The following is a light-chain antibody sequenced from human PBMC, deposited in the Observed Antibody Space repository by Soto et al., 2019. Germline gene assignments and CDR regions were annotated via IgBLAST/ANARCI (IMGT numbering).Light chain of an antibody. V-gene: IGLV2-14*01. CDR1: SSDIGAYNY. CDR3: ASYTDYNPLVI. CDR2: DVT. J-gene: IGLJ2*01. Sequence: QSALTQPASVSGSPGQSIAISCTGSSSDIGAYNYVSWYQHHPGKAPKLIIYDVTSRPSGVSSRFSGAKSGNAASLIISGLQPGDEADYFCASYTDYNPLVIFGGGTKVTVL.